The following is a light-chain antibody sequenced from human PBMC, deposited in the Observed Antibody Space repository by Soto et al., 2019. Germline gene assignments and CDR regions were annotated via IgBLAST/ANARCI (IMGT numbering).Light chain of an antibody. CDR2: DAS. J-gene: IGKJ4*01. CDR1: QDIGTD. Sequence: DIQMTQSPSSLSASFADRVTITCRASQDIGTDLGWYQQKAGKAPERLSYDASVVQSGVPSRFRGSRSGTEFTLTVSSLQPEDFATYYCVQHYSYPLTFGGGTKVDIK. CDR3: VQHYSYPLT. V-gene: IGKV1-17*01.